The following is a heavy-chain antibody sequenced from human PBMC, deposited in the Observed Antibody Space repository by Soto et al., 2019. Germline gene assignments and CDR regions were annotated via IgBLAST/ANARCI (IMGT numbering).Heavy chain of an antibody. Sequence: EVQLVESGGGLVQPGGSLRLSCAASGFTFSDHYMDWVRQAPGKGLEWVGRTRNKANSYTTEYAASVKGRFTISRDDSKISLYLQMNSLKNGGTAVYYCASDKGYWGQGTLVTVSS. CDR1: GFTFSDHY. CDR3: ASDKGY. J-gene: IGHJ4*02. CDR2: TRNKANSYTT. V-gene: IGHV3-72*01.